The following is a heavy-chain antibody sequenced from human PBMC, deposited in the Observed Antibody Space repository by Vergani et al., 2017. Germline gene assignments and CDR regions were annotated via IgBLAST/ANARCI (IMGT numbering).Heavy chain of an antibody. V-gene: IGHV4-31*03. D-gene: IGHD2-2*01. CDR3: ARRSYMPAPPTYYSFDF. Sequence: QGKVQEPGPGLVKPSETLSLSCTVSGGSISTGGYYWTWIRQRPGKALEWIGFVYDSGNTYYNPSLEGRVSISADTSKNQFSLKLNFVTAADTAVYYCARRSYMPAPPTYYSFDFWGRGTLVTVSS. CDR1: GGSISTGGYY. J-gene: IGHJ4*02. CDR2: VYDSGNT.